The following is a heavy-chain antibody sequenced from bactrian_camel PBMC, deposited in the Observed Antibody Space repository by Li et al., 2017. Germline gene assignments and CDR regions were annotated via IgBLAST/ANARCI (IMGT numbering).Heavy chain of an antibody. D-gene: IGHD4*01. CDR3: AADIFPCHTPATLTRISAEY. V-gene: IGHV3S1*01. CDR1: GFPFSRHW. Sequence: VQLVESGGGLVQPGGSLTLSCTASGFPFSRHWFYWVRQAPGKEVEWVSSISRSGGTAYYAPSVEGRFTLSRDNAKNTVYLQMNSLKPEDTAMYYCAADIFPCHTPATLTRISAEYWGQGTQVTVS. CDR2: ISRSGGTA. J-gene: IGHJ4*01.